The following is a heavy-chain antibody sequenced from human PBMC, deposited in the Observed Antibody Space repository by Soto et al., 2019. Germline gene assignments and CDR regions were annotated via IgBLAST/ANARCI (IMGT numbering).Heavy chain of an antibody. CDR1: GFAISRGYY. CDR3: ARAKVGTTFFDN. J-gene: IGHJ4*02. CDR2: IYPSVSS. V-gene: IGHV4-38-2*02. D-gene: IGHD1-1*01. Sequence: XGTLSLTCSVSGFAISRGYYWSWFRQPPGKGLEWIGSIYPSVSSYHNPSLATRLRLSIDTSKNQFTLNLTSVTAADTALYFCARAKVGTTFFDNWGQGIQVTVSS.